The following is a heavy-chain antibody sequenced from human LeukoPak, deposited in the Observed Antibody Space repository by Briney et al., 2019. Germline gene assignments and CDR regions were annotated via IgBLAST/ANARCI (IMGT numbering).Heavy chain of an antibody. J-gene: IGHJ4*02. CDR2: VHYSLSS. CDR3: ACYKIVERNFDF. V-gene: IGHV4-59*01. D-gene: IGHD5-24*01. CDR1: GASINGYY. Sequence: SETLSLTCTVSGASINGYYWSWIRQPPGKGLEWIGNVHYSLSSNYSPSLESRVTISMDTSQRQFSLKLTSETAADTAVYYCACYKIVERNFDFWGQGMLVTVSS.